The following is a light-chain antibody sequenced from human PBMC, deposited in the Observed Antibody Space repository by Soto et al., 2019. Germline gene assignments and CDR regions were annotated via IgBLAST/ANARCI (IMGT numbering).Light chain of an antibody. J-gene: IGLJ2*01. CDR2: EVY. V-gene: IGLV2-14*01. CDR1: SNDVGGYNY. Sequence: QSVLTQPASVSGSPGQSITLSCTGSSNDVGGYNYVSWYQQHSGQAPKLLIYEVYNRPSGVSNRFSGSKSGDTASLTISGLQAEDEADYYCSSYSSTSTLVVFGGGTKLTVL. CDR3: SSYSSTSTLVV.